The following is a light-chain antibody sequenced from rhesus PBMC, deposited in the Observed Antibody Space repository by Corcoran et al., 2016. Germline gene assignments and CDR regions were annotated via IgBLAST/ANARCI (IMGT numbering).Light chain of an antibody. CDR2: GVF. Sequence: IVMTQSPATLSLSPGERATLSCGSSQSVSSGLAWYQQKPGQAPRLLIYGVFTRANGIPDRFSGSGSEKDFTLSISSLEPEDFAVYYCQQYSKWPLTFGGGTKVEIK. CDR1: QSVSSG. CDR3: QQYSKWPLT. V-gene: IGKV3-42*03. J-gene: IGKJ4*01.